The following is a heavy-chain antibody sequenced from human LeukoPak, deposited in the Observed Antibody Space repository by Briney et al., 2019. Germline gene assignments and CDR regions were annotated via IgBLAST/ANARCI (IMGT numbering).Heavy chain of an antibody. D-gene: IGHD2-2*01. CDR2: IYYSGST. J-gene: IGHJ5*02. CDR3: ATGVVVPAAIDGGQSAWYNWFDP. V-gene: IGHV4-31*03. Sequence: PSETLSLTCTVSGGSISSGGYYWSWIRQHPGKGPEWIGYIYYSGSTYYNPSLKSRVTISVDTSKNQFSLKLSSVTAADTAVYYCATGVVVPAAIDGGQSAWYNWFDPWGQGTLVTVSS. CDR1: GGSISSGGYY.